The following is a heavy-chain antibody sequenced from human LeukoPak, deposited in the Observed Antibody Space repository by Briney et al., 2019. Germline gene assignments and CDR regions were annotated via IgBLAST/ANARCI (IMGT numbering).Heavy chain of an antibody. CDR1: GFTFGSYN. V-gene: IGHV3-21*01. Sequence: GGSLRLSCAASGFTFGSYNMNWVRQAPGKGLEWVSSISSSSTYIYYADSVKGRFTISRDNAKKSLYPQMNSLRAEDTAVYYCARDQGGSDPYYFDYWGQGTLVTASS. CDR2: ISSSSTYI. CDR3: ARDQGGSDPYYFDY. D-gene: IGHD1-26*01. J-gene: IGHJ4*02.